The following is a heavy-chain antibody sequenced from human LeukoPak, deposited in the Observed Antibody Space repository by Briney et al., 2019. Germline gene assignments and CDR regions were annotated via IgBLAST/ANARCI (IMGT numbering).Heavy chain of an antibody. CDR2: IYYTGST. CDR3: ARHESIVPTIKD. CDR1: NGSITNDY. V-gene: IGHV4-59*08. Sequence: TSETLSLTCTVSNGSITNDYWSWIRQSLGKGLEWIAYIYYTGSTNYNPSLKSRVTISVDTPKNQFSLKMNSVTAADTAVYYCARHESIVPTIKDWGQGTLVTVSS. J-gene: IGHJ4*02. D-gene: IGHD5-12*01.